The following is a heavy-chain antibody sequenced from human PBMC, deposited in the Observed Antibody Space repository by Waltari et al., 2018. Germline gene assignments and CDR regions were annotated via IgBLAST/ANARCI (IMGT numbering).Heavy chain of an antibody. J-gene: IGHJ5*02. CDR2: IYSSGIT. V-gene: IGHV4-59*01. Sequence: QVQLQESGPGLVKPSETLSLICSVSGGSISTNFWGWIRQPPGKTLEWIGNIYSSGITDYNHSLTSRVTISLDMSKNQFSLKLMSVSAADTAVYYCARASYGSGSSWFDPWGQGNLVTVSS. CDR1: GGSISTNF. CDR3: ARASYGSGSSWFDP. D-gene: IGHD3-10*01.